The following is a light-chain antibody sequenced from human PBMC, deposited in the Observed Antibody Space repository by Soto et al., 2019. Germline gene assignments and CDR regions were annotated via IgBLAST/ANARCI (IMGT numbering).Light chain of an antibody. J-gene: IGKJ1*01. CDR3: QQYNDRPRT. CDR1: QSVSSSY. Sequence: ENVLTQSPGTLSLSPGERATLSCRASQSVSSSYLAWYQQKPGQAPRLLIYGASARATGIPARFSGSGSGTEFTLTISSLQSEDFAVYYCQQYNDRPRTFGQGTKVDI. V-gene: IGKV3-15*01. CDR2: GAS.